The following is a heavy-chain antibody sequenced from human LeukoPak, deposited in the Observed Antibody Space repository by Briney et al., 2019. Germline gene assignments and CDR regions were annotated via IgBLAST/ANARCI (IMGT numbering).Heavy chain of an antibody. V-gene: IGHV3-33*06. CDR2: IWYDGSNK. CDR1: GFTFSSYG. J-gene: IGHJ1*01. Sequence: GGSLRLSCAASGFTFSSYGMHWVRQAPGKGLEWVAVIWYDGSNKYYADSVKGRFTISRDNSKNTLYLQMNSLRAEDTAVYYCAKENEEYYDFWSGYFQHWGQGTLVTVSP. CDR3: AKENEEYYDFWSGYFQH. D-gene: IGHD3-3*01.